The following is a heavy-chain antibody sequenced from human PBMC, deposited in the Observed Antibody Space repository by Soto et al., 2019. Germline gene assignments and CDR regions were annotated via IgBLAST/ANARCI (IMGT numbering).Heavy chain of an antibody. Sequence: ASVKVSCKASGYTFTSYGISWVRQAPGQGLEWMGWISAYNGNTNYAQKLQGRVTMTTDTSTSTAYMELRSLRSDDTAVYYCARDHAFWSGSIRAQDYYYGMDVWGQGTTATVSS. D-gene: IGHD3-3*01. CDR2: ISAYNGNT. J-gene: IGHJ6*02. V-gene: IGHV1-18*01. CDR1: GYTFTSYG. CDR3: ARDHAFWSGSIRAQDYYYGMDV.